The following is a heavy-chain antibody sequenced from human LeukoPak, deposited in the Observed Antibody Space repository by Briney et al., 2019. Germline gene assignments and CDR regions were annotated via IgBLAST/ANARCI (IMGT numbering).Heavy chain of an antibody. CDR3: AKVEMSAEGGELDP. CDR2: IRSNGHTT. D-gene: IGHD5-24*01. V-gene: IGHV3-23*01. Sequence: PGGPRRLACVAPGLPLRNYPRGWVRRAPGRGLEWVPAIRSNGHTTYDADSVKGRFTISRDNSKNTLYLEMKSLRADDTALYYCAKVEMSAEGGELDPWGQGTLVTVSS. CDR1: GLPLRNYP. J-gene: IGHJ5*02.